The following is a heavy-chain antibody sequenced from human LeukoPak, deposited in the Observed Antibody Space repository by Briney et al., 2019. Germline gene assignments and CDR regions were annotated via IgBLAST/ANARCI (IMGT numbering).Heavy chain of an antibody. D-gene: IGHD3-22*01. J-gene: IGHJ4*02. CDR1: GYTFTAYY. V-gene: IGHV1-58*02. CDR2: IVVGSGNT. CDR3: AADRYDSSGYYHFDY. Sequence: GASVKVSCKASGYTFTAYYMHWVRQAPGQGLEWIGWIVVGSGNTNYAQKFQERVTITRDMSTSTAYMELSSLRSEDTAVYYCAADRYDSSGYYHFDYWGQGTLVTVSS.